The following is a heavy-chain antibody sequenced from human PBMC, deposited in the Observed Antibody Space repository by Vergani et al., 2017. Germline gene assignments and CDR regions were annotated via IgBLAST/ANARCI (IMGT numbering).Heavy chain of an antibody. CDR1: GFTFSSYD. CDR3: ARAVSTTVGDPPGY. V-gene: IGHV3-13*01. D-gene: IGHD4-23*01. Sequence: EVHLVESGGALVQPGGSLRLSCAASGFTFSSYDMHWARQATGKGMDWVSAIGTAGDTYYPGSVKARFTISRENAKNSLYLQINSLRAGDTAIYYCARAVSTTVGDPPGYWGQGTLVTVSS. CDR2: IGTAGDT. J-gene: IGHJ4*02.